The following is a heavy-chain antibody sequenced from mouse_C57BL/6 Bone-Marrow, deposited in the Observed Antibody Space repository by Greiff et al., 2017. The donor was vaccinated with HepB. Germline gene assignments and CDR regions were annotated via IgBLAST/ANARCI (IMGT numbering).Heavy chain of an antibody. CDR3: ARWDYGSSYYLDY. Sequence: VQLQQSGAELVKPGASVKISCKASGYAFSSYWMNWVKQRPGKGLEWIGQIYPGDGDTNYNGKFKGKATLTADKSSSTAYMQLSSLTSEDSAVYSRARWDYGSSYYLDYWGQGTTLTVSS. D-gene: IGHD1-1*01. V-gene: IGHV1-80*01. CDR1: GYAFSSYW. CDR2: IYPGDGDT. J-gene: IGHJ2*01.